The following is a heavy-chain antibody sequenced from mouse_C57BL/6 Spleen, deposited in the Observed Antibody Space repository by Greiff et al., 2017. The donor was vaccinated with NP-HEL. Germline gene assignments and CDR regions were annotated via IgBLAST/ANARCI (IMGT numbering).Heavy chain of an antibody. Sequence: EVMLVESGGDLVKPGGSLKLSCAASGFTFSSYGMSWVRQTPDKRLEWVATISSGGSYTYYLDSVKGRFTISRDNAKNTLYLQMSSLKSEDTAMYYCARPYDYWGQGTTLTVSS. CDR1: GFTFSSYG. CDR2: ISSGGSYT. J-gene: IGHJ2*01. CDR3: ARPYDY. V-gene: IGHV5-6*01.